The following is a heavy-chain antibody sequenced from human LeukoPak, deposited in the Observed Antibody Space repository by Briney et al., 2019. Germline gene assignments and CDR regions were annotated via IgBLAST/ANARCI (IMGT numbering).Heavy chain of an antibody. CDR3: ARGTFGSGYDPFDC. J-gene: IGHJ4*02. V-gene: IGHV4-59*01. CDR1: ADSISSYY. Sequence: SETLSLTCTVSADSISSYYWSWIRQPPGKGLEWIGYIYYSGSTNYNPSLKSRVTISVDTSRNQFSLNLSSVTAADTAVYYCARGTFGSGYDPFDCWGQGTPVTVSS. CDR2: IYYSGST. D-gene: IGHD5-12*01.